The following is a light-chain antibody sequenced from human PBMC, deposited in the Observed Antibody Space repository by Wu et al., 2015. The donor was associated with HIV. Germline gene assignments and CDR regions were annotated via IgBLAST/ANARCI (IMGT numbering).Light chain of an antibody. J-gene: IGKJ3*01. CDR2: GAS. CDR3: QQYNDWPGTI. V-gene: IGKV3-15*01. Sequence: EIVMTQSPATLSVSPGERATLSCRASQSVSSNLAWYQQKPGQAPRLLIYGASTRATGIPARFSGSGSGTEFTLTISSMQSEDFAVYYCQQYNDWPGTIFGPGTKVDIK. CDR1: QSVSSN.